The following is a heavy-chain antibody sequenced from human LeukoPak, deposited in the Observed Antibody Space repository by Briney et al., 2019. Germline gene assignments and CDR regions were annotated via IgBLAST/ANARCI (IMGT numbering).Heavy chain of an antibody. CDR2: IYYSGTT. CDR3: ARLVYGNGWQIDY. Sequence: SETLSLTCTVSGGSITTSGTYWSWIRHHPGKGLEWMGCIYYSGTTYDSPSLKSRLTVSVDTSKNQFFLDLTSVPAADTAVYYCARLVYGNGWQIDYWGRGTLVTVSS. CDR1: GGSITTSGTY. J-gene: IGHJ4*02. D-gene: IGHD2-8*01. V-gene: IGHV4-31*03.